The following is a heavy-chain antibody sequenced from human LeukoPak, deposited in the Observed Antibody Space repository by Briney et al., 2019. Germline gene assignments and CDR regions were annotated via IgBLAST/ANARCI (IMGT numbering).Heavy chain of an antibody. CDR1: GFTFSSYA. CDR2: INGSGGST. Sequence: GGSLRLSCAASGFTFSSYAMSWVRQAPGKGLEWVSAINGSGGSTYYADSVKGRFTISRDNSKNTLYLQMNSLRAEDTAVYYCAKAFGGYYYDSSGYYYGDYWGQGTLVTVSS. CDR3: AKAFGGYYYDSSGYYYGDY. D-gene: IGHD3-22*01. J-gene: IGHJ4*02. V-gene: IGHV3-23*01.